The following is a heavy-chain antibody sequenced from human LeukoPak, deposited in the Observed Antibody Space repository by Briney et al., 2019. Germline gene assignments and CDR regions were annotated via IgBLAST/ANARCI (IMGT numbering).Heavy chain of an antibody. J-gene: IGHJ5*02. V-gene: IGHV1-69-2*01. CDR2: VDPEDGET. D-gene: IGHD4-17*01. CDR3: ATTPLRGDRFDP. CDR1: GYTFTDYY. Sequence: ASVKVSCKVSGYTFTDYYMHWVQQAPGKGLEWMGLVDPEDGETIYAEKFQGRVTITADTSTDTAYMELSSLRSEDTAVYYCATTPLRGDRFDPWGQGTLVTVSS.